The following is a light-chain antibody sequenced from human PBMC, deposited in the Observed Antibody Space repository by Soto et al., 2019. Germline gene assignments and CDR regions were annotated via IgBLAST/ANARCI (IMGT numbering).Light chain of an antibody. CDR3: AAWDDSLNGYV. Sequence: QSVLTQPPSASGTPGQRVTISCSGSSSNIAPNTVNWYQHLPGAAPQLLIFANDRRPSGVPDRFSGSRSGTSASLVISGLQSEDEADYYCAAWDDSLNGYVFGTGTKLTVL. CDR1: SSNIAPNT. J-gene: IGLJ1*01. V-gene: IGLV1-44*01. CDR2: AND.